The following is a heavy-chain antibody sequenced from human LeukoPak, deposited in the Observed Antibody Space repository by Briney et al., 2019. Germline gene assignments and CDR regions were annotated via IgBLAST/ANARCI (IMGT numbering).Heavy chain of an antibody. D-gene: IGHD4-17*01. Sequence: GGSLRLSCAASGFTFSSYSMNWVRQAPGKGLEWVSSISSSSSYIYYADSVKGRFTISRDNTKNSLYLQMISLRAEDTAAYYCARDGYGDYDYWGQGTLVTVSS. J-gene: IGHJ4*02. CDR2: ISSSSSYI. V-gene: IGHV3-21*01. CDR3: ARDGYGDYDY. CDR1: GFTFSSYS.